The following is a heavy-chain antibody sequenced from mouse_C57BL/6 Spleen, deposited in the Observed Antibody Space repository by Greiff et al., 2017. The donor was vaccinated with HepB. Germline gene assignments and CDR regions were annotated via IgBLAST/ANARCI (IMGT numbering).Heavy chain of an antibody. CDR1: GYTFTSYW. J-gene: IGHJ2*01. D-gene: IGHD2-1*01. Sequence: QVQLQQPGAELVRPGSSVKLSCKASGYTFTSYWMHWVKQRPIQGLEWIGNIDPSDSETHYNQKFKDKATLTVDKSSSTPYMQLSSLTSEDSAVYYCARQGYGTSWYFDYWGQGTTLTVSS. V-gene: IGHV1-52*01. CDR3: ARQGYGTSWYFDY. CDR2: IDPSDSET.